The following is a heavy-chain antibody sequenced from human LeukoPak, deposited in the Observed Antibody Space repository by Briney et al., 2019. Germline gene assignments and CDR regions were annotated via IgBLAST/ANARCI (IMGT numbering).Heavy chain of an antibody. CDR2: ISGSGGST. CDR1: GFTFSSYA. Sequence: PGGSLRLSCAASGFTFSSYAMSWVRQAPGRGLEWVSAISGSGGSTYYAGSVKGRFTISRDNSKNTLYLEMNSLRDEDTAVYYCAKLWWELDYFDYWGQGTLVTVSS. CDR3: AKLWWELDYFDY. D-gene: IGHD2-15*01. J-gene: IGHJ4*02. V-gene: IGHV3-23*01.